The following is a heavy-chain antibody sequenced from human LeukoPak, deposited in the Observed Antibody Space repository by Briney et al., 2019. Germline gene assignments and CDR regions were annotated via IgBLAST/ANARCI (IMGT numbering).Heavy chain of an antibody. Sequence: GGSLRLSCAASGFTFSSYAMSWVRQAPGKGLEWVSAISGSGGSTYYADSVKGRFTISRDNSKNTLYLQMNSLRAEDTAVYYCARSPFSYCSSTSCRGFDYRGQGTLVTVSS. CDR2: ISGSGGST. J-gene: IGHJ4*02. CDR1: GFTFSSYA. V-gene: IGHV3-23*01. CDR3: ARSPFSYCSSTSCRGFDY. D-gene: IGHD2-2*01.